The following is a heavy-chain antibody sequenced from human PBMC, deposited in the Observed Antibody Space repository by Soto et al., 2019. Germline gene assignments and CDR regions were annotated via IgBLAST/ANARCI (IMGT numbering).Heavy chain of an antibody. Sequence: GGSLRLSCAASGFTFSSYAMSWVRQAPGKGLEWVSAISGSGGSTYYADSVKGRFTISRDNSKNTLYLQMNSLRAEDTAVYYCAKDLYGTMIVVAPLYWYYAMDGWGQGTTVNVAS. CDR1: GFTFSSYA. V-gene: IGHV3-23*01. CDR2: ISGSGGST. D-gene: IGHD3-22*01. J-gene: IGHJ6*02. CDR3: AKDLYGTMIVVAPLYWYYAMDG.